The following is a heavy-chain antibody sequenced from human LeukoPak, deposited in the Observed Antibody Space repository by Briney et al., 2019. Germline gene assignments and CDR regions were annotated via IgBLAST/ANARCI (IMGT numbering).Heavy chain of an antibody. J-gene: IGHJ4*01. CDR1: GDSISSTSYS. Sequence: MTSETLSLTCTVSGDSISSTSYSWDWIRQPPGKGLEWIGSIYNSGTTYYNPSLKSRVTISVDTSKNQFSLKVSSVTAADTAVYYCASRVYGLGSFNYWGQGTLVTVSS. CDR3: ASRVYGLGSFNY. D-gene: IGHD3-10*01. CDR2: IYNSGTT. V-gene: IGHV4-39*01.